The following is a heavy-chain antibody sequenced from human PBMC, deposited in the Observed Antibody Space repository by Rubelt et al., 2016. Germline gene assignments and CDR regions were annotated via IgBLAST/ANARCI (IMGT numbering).Heavy chain of an antibody. J-gene: IGHJ4*02. Sequence: QVQLVQSGAEVKKPGASVKVSCKTSGYTFTSYDLNWVRQATGQGLEWMGWFNPDSGGTNYAQNLQGRVTMTRDTSIGTVYMELSRLTSDDTAVYYCVRENWYYDNWGQGTLVTVSS. CDR2: FNPDSGGT. CDR1: GYTFTSYD. CDR3: VRENWYYDN. D-gene: IGHD1-7*01. V-gene: IGHV1-2*02.